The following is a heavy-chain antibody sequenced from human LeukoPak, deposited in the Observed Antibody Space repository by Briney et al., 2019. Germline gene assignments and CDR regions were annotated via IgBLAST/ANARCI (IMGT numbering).Heavy chain of an antibody. V-gene: IGHV1-69*13. J-gene: IGHJ5*02. D-gene: IGHD6-13*01. CDR3: ARGSSSAGP. CDR1: GCTFSSYA. Sequence: GASVKVSCKASGCTFSSYAISWVRQAPEQGLEWMGGIIPIFGTANYAQKFQGRVTITADEATSTAYMELSSLRSEDTAVYYCARGSSSAGPWGQGTLVTVSS. CDR2: IIPIFGTA.